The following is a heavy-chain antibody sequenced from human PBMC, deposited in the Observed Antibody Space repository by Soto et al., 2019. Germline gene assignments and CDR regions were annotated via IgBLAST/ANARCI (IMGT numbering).Heavy chain of an antibody. CDR1: GYAFTHYY. Sequence: QVELVQSGAEVRKPGASVKLSCKASGYAFTHYYIHWVRQAPGQGLEWMGVINPSGGATSYGQTFQGRITMTTDPSTSTVYMDLSRLRPGDTAVYYYASVGGLEYIWGDFWRQGTLVAVSS. V-gene: IGHV1-46*01. CDR3: ASVGGLEYIWGDF. CDR2: INPSGGAT. D-gene: IGHD3-16*01. J-gene: IGHJ4*02.